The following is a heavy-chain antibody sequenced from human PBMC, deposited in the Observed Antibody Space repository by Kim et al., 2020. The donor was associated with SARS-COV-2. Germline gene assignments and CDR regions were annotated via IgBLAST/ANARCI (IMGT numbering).Heavy chain of an antibody. V-gene: IGHV3-23*01. CDR2: ISGGGGST. D-gene: IGHD4-17*01. CDR1: GFTFTTYA. CDR3: AKELRGTTQIAGRAFFDS. Sequence: GGSLRLSCVASGFTFTTYAMNWVRQAPGKGLEWVSGISGGGGSTYYADSVKGRFTISRDNSKNTLYLQMNSLRAEDTAVYYCAKELRGTTQIAGRAFFDSWGQGTLVTVSS. J-gene: IGHJ4*02.